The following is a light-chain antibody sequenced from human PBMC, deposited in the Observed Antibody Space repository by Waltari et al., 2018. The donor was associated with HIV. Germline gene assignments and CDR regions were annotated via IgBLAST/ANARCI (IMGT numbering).Light chain of an antibody. V-gene: IGLV2-11*01. CDR2: AVI. Sequence: QSALTQPRSVSGSPGQSVTISCTGTSSDVGGYDSVSWYLQHPGNVPKLIIYAVIKRPSGGPDRFSGSKSGNTASLTISGLQTEDEADYFCCSYAGTYTYVLFGGGTKLTVL. J-gene: IGLJ3*02. CDR1: SSDVGGYDS. CDR3: CSYAGTYTYVL.